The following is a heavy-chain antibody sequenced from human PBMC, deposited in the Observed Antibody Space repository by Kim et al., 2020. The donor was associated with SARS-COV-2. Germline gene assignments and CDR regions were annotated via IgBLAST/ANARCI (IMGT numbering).Heavy chain of an antibody. CDR2: ISISGSTI. CDR1: GFTFSSYE. J-gene: IGHJ4*02. CDR3: ARIDQDCSSTSCYTYFDY. D-gene: IGHD2-2*01. V-gene: IGHV3-48*03. Sequence: GGSLRLSCAASGFTFSSYEMNWVRQAPGKGLEWVAYISISGSTIYYADSVKGRFTISRDNAKNSLYLQMNSLRAEDTAVYYCARIDQDCSSTSCYTYFDYWGQGTLVTVSS.